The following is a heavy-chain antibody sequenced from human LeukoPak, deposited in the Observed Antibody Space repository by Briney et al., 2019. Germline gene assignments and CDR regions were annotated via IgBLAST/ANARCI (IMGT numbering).Heavy chain of an antibody. CDR1: GFTFSSYG. Sequence: PGGSLRLSCAASGFTFSSYGMHWVRQAPGKGLEWVAVIWYDGSNKYYADSVEGRFTISRDNSKNTLYLQMDSLRAEDTAVYYCARDAIVVVAASWFDPWGQGTLVTVSS. CDR2: IWYDGSNK. D-gene: IGHD2-15*01. V-gene: IGHV3-33*01. CDR3: ARDAIVVVAASWFDP. J-gene: IGHJ5*02.